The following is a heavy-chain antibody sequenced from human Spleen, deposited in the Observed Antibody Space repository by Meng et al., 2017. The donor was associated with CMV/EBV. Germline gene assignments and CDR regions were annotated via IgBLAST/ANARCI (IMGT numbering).Heavy chain of an antibody. CDR3: ARVVDYDFWSGYHTLYGMDV. Sequence: GSLRLSCTVSGGSVSSGSYYWSWIRQPPGKGLEWIGYIYYSGSTNYNPSLKSRVTISVDTSKNQFSLKLSSVTAADTAVYYCARVVDYDFWSGYHTLYGMDVWGQGTTVTVSS. CDR1: GGSVSSGSYY. CDR2: IYYSGST. V-gene: IGHV4-61*01. D-gene: IGHD3-3*01. J-gene: IGHJ6*02.